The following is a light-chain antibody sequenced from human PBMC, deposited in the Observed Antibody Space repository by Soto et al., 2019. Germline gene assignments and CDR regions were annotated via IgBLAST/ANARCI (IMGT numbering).Light chain of an antibody. Sequence: DIPMTQSPSSLSASVRDRVTITCRASQGISNYLAWYQQKPGKVPKLLIYAASTLQSGVPTRFSGSGSGTDFTLNISSLQPEDVATYYCQKYDSAPWTFGQGTKVEIK. V-gene: IGKV1-27*01. J-gene: IGKJ1*01. CDR2: AAS. CDR1: QGISNY. CDR3: QKYDSAPWT.